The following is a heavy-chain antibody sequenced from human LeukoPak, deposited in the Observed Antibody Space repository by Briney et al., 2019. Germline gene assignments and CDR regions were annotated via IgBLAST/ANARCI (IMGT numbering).Heavy chain of an antibody. J-gene: IGHJ4*02. CDR3: ARDRGAYGSGSYYTLPLDY. D-gene: IGHD3-10*01. CDR2: ISYDGSNE. CDR1: GFTFSSYA. Sequence: GGSLRLSCAASGFTFSSYAMHWVRQAPGKGLEWVAVISYDGSNEYYADSVKGRFTISRDNSKNTLYLQMNSLKPEDTAVYYCARDRGAYGSGSYYTLPLDYWGQGTLVTVSS. V-gene: IGHV3-30-3*01.